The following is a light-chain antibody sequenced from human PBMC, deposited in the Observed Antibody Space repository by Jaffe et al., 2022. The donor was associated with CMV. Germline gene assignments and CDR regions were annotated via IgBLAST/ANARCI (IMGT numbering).Light chain of an antibody. Sequence: QSALTQPASVSGSPGQSITISCTGTSSDVGSYNLVSWYQQRPGRAPKLIIYEVTERPSGISHRFSASKSGNTASLTISGLQADDEAEYYCCSYSSSYIPYVFGGGTKVTVL. CDR2: EVT. J-gene: IGLJ1*01. CDR3: CSYSSSYIPYV. V-gene: IGLV2-23*02. CDR1: SSDVGSYNL.